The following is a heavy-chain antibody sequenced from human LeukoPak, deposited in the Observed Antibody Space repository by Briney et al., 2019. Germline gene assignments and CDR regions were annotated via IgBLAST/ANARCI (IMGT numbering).Heavy chain of an antibody. V-gene: IGHV4-34*01. CDR1: GGSFSGYY. CDR3: ARGRNYYDSSGYRY. CDR2: INHSGST. D-gene: IGHD3-22*01. J-gene: IGHJ4*02. Sequence: SETLSLTCAVYGGSFSGYYWSWIRQPPGKGLEWIGEINHSGSTNYNPSLKSRATISVDTSKNQFSLKLSSVTAADTAVYYCARGRNYYDSSGYRYWGQGTLVTVSS.